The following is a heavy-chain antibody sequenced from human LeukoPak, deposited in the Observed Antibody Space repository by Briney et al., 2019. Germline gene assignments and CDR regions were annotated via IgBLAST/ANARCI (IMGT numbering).Heavy chain of an antibody. V-gene: IGHV4-4*07. CDR3: AREGYNYDSNWFDP. Sequence: SETLSLTCSVPGDSITYFYWSWIRQAAGKGLEWIGRVSSSGSTDYNASLKSRVTMSVDTSKNQLSLKMISVTAADTAVYYCAREGYNYDSNWFDPWGQGILVTVSS. CDR2: VSSSGST. CDR1: GDSITYFY. J-gene: IGHJ5*02. D-gene: IGHD5-18*01.